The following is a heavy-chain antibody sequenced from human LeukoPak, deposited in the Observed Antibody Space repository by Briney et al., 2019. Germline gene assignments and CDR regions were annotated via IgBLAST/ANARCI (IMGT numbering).Heavy chain of an antibody. CDR1: GGSISGSEYY. CDR2: IYYSGRT. CDR3: ARDDGRGVVTPY. Sequence: SETLSLTCTVSGGSISGSEYYWGWIRQPPGKGLEWIGSIYYSGRTFYNPSLKSRVAISVDTSKNQFSLNLISVTAADTAVYYCARDDGRGVVTPYWGQGTLVTVSS. V-gene: IGHV4-39*07. D-gene: IGHD2-21*02. J-gene: IGHJ4*02.